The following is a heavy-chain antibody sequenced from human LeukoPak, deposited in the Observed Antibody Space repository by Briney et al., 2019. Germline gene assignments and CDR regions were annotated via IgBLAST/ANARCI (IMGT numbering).Heavy chain of an antibody. CDR2: SYRGGST. Sequence: PSQTLSLTCTVSGGSISSGSYSWSWIGQPAGKGLEWIGGSYRGGSTNYNPSLKSLVTISVETSKHQCSLKLSSVTAADTAVYYCARVGKYYYDSSDRADYWGEGTLVTVSS. CDR3: ARVGKYYYDSSDRADY. CDR1: GGSISSGSYS. D-gene: IGHD3-22*01. J-gene: IGHJ4*02. V-gene: IGHV4-61*02.